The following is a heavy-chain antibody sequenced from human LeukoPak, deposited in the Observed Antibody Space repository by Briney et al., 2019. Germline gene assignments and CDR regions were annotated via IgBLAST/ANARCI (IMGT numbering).Heavy chain of an antibody. V-gene: IGHV4-34*01. Sequence: SETLSLTCAVYGGSFSGYYWSWIRQPPGKGLEWIGEINHSGSTNYNPSLKSRVTISVDTSKNQFSLKLSSVTVADTAVYYCASMGIAAAGTRFDYWGQGTLVTVSS. CDR2: INHSGST. J-gene: IGHJ4*02. CDR3: ASMGIAAAGTRFDY. D-gene: IGHD6-13*01. CDR1: GGSFSGYY.